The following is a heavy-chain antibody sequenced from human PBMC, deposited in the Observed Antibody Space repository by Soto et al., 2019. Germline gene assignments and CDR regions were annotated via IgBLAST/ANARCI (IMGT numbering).Heavy chain of an antibody. J-gene: IGHJ4*02. Sequence: ASVKVSCKASGYTFTSYYMHWVRRAPGQGLEWMGIINPSGGSTSYAQKFQGRVTMTRDTSTSTVYMELSSLRSEDTAVYYCARDSGYVYPRYYFDYWGQGTLVTVSS. CDR3: ARDSGYVYPRYYFDY. CDR1: GYTFTSYY. V-gene: IGHV1-46*01. D-gene: IGHD5-12*01. CDR2: INPSGGST.